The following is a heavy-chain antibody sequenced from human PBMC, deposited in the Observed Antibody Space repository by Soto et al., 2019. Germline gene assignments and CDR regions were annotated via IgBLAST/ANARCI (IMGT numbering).Heavy chain of an antibody. Sequence: SGPTLVNPTQTLTLTFTFSGFSLIAIQVCVGWIRQPPGKALEWLAHVYWNDDKYYSLSLKSRLTISKDTSKSQVVLTMTNMDPVDTATYYCAHLNTRGYYFDYRGQGALVTVSS. J-gene: IGHJ4*02. CDR2: VYWNDDK. CDR3: AHLNTRGYYFDY. CDR1: GFSLIAIQVC. V-gene: IGHV2-5*01.